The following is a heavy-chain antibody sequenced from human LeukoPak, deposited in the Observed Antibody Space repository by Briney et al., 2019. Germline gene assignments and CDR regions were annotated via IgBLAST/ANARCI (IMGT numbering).Heavy chain of an antibody. J-gene: IGHJ6*03. CDR2: IMPMFGKT. CDR3: ARARDSSSWYFPLDYYYYMDV. Sequence: ASVKVSCKASGGTFSSYDISWVRQAPGQGLEWMGGIMPMFGKTNYAQKFQGRVTTTADKATSTAYMELSSLRSEDTAVYYCARARDSSSWYFPLDYYYYMDVWGKGTTVTVSS. CDR1: GGTFSSYD. D-gene: IGHD6-13*01. V-gene: IGHV1-69*06.